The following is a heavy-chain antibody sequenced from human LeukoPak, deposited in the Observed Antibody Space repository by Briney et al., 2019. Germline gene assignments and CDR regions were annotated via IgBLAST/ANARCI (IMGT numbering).Heavy chain of an antibody. CDR2: IYSGGST. V-gene: IGHV3-53*04. Sequence: GGSLRLSCAASGFTVSSNYMSWVRQAPGKGLEWVSVIYSGGSTYYADSVKGRFTISRHNSKNTLYLQMISLRAEDTAVYYCARDLEGSLGSWGQGTLVTVSS. J-gene: IGHJ4*02. CDR3: ARDLEGSLGS. CDR1: GFTVSSNY.